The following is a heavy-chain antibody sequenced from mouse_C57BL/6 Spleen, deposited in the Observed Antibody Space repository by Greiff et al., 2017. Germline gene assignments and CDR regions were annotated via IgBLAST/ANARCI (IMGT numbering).Heavy chain of an antibody. Sequence: DVKLVESGGGLVKPGGSLKLSCAASGFTFSDYGMHWVRQAPEKGLEWVAYISSGSSTIYYADTVKGRFTISRDNAKNTLFLQMPSLRSEDTAMYYCARTTVVAHYYAMDYWGQGTSVTVSS. CDR1: GFTFSDYG. CDR2: ISSGSSTI. D-gene: IGHD1-1*01. V-gene: IGHV5-17*01. CDR3: ARTTVVAHYYAMDY. J-gene: IGHJ4*01.